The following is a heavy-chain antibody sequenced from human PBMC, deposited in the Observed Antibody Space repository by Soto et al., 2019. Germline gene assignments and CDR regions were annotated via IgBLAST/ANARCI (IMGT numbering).Heavy chain of an antibody. J-gene: IGHJ6*02. Sequence: GGSLKLSRAASGFTFRDYYMSWIRQAPGKGLAWASYISSSGSTIYYADSVNRRFTISRDNAKNTLYLQMNSLRAEDTAVYYCATHETYYDILTGYYAYYYCYGMDVWGQGTTVTVSS. CDR1: GFTFRDYY. CDR2: ISSSGSTI. V-gene: IGHV3-11*01. D-gene: IGHD3-9*01. CDR3: ATHETYYDILTGYYAYYYCYGMDV.